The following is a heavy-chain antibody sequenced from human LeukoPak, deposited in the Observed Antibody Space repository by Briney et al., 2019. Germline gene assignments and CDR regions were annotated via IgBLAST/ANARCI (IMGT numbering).Heavy chain of an antibody. D-gene: IGHD2-2*01. V-gene: IGHV1-2*02. J-gene: IGHJ4*02. CDR2: INPNSGGT. CDR3: ARNGILRYCSSTSCYEGNN. Sequence: ASVKVSCKASGYTFTGYYMHWVRQAPGQGLEWMGWINPNSGGTNYAQKFQGRVTMTRDTSISTAYMELSRLRSDDTAVYYCARNGILRYCSSTSCYEGNNWGQGTLVTVSS. CDR1: GYTFTGYY.